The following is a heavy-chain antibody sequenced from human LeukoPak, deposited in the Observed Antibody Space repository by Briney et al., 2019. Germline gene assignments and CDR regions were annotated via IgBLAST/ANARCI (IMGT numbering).Heavy chain of an antibody. D-gene: IGHD3-22*01. Sequence: GGSLRLSCAASGFTFSSSAMTWVPQAPGKGLEWVSAISRRGGSTYYADSVKGRFTISRDNSKNTLYLQMNSLRAEDTAVYYCAKALYYYDSSGLTDYWGQGTLVTVSS. CDR3: AKALYYYDSSGLTDY. V-gene: IGHV3-23*01. CDR1: GFTFSSSA. CDR2: ISRRGGST. J-gene: IGHJ4*02.